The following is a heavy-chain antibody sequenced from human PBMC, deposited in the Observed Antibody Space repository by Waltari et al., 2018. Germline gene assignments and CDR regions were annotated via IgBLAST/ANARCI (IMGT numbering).Heavy chain of an antibody. J-gene: IGHJ4*02. CDR3: ARDGALPFFYGSGSLDY. D-gene: IGHD3-10*01. CDR2: IYHSGST. Sequence: QVQLQESGPGLVKPSETLSLTCAVSGYSISSGYYWGWIRQPPGKGLEWIGSIYHSGSTYYNPSLKSRVTISVDTSKNQFSLKLSSVTAADTAVYYCARDGALPFFYGSGSLDYWGQGTLVTVSS. CDR1: GYSISSGYY. V-gene: IGHV4-38-2*02.